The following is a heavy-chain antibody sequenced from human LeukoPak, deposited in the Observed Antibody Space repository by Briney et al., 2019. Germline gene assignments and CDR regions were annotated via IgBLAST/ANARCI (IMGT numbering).Heavy chain of an antibody. CDR1: GFTFSIHW. Sequence: GGSLRLSCAASGFTFSIHWMSWVRQAPGKGLEWVANTKQDGSEKYYVDSVKGRFTVSRDNAKNLLWLQMNSLRAEDTAVYYCAVGSYCSGGSCYPPFDYWGQGTLVTVSS. D-gene: IGHD2-15*01. V-gene: IGHV3-7*03. CDR2: TKQDGSEK. CDR3: AVGSYCSGGSCYPPFDY. J-gene: IGHJ4*02.